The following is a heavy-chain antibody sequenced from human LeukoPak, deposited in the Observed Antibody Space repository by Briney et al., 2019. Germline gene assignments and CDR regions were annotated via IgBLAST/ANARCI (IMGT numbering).Heavy chain of an antibody. V-gene: IGHV1-24*01. CDR3: AREKRRVLWFGEPRSGGHYFDY. CDR1: GYTLTELS. CDR2: FDPEDGET. D-gene: IGHD3-10*01. J-gene: IGHJ4*02. Sequence: ASVKVSCKVSGYTLTELSMHWVRQAPGKGLEWMGGFDPEDGETIYAQKFQGRVTMTEDTSTDTAYMELSSLRAEDTAVYYCAREKRRVLWFGEPRSGGHYFDYWGQGTLVTVSS.